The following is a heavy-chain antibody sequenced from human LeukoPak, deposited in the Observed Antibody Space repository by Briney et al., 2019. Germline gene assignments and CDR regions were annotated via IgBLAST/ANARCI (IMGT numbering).Heavy chain of an antibody. J-gene: IGHJ2*01. CDR3: ARGFVASRSSSWYPADWYFDL. V-gene: IGHV4-34*01. CDR1: GGSFSGYY. CDR2: INHSGST. D-gene: IGHD6-13*01. Sequence: SETLSLTCAVYGGSFSGYYWSWIRQPPGKGLEWIGEINHSGSTNYNPSLKSRVTISVDTSKNQFSLKLSSVTAADTAVYYCARGFVASRSSSWYPADWYFDLWGRGTLVTVSS.